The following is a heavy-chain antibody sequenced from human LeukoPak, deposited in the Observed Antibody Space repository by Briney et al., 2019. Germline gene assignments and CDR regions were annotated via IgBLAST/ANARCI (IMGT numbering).Heavy chain of an antibody. CDR2: IYPGDSDT. CDR1: GYSFTSYW. V-gene: IGHV5-51*01. CDR3: ARGTIFCSSTSCYAGAFDI. J-gene: IGHJ3*02. D-gene: IGHD2-2*01. Sequence: GESLKISCKGSGYSFTSYWIGWVRQMPGKGPEWMGIIYPGDSDTRYSPSFQGQVTISADKSISTAYLQWSSLKASDTAMYYCARGTIFCSSTSCYAGAFDIWGQGTMVTVSS.